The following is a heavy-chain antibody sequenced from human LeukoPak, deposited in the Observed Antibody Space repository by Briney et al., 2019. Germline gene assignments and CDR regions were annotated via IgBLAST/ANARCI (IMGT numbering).Heavy chain of an antibody. CDR3: ARDPYCSGGSCTAGFDY. D-gene: IGHD2-15*01. CDR2: ISYDGSNK. V-gene: IGHV3-30*03. J-gene: IGHJ4*02. Sequence: GGSLRLSCAASGFTFSSYGMHWVRQAPGKGLEWVAVISYDGSNKYYADSVKGRFTISRDNSKNTLYLQMNSLRAEDTAVYYCARDPYCSGGSCTAGFDYWGQGTLVTVSS. CDR1: GFTFSSYG.